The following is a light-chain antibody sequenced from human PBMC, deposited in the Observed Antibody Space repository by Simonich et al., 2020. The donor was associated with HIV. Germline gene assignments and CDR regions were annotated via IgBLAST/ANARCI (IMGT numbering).Light chain of an antibody. V-gene: IGLV2-14*03. CDR3: SSYTSSSTVV. CDR2: DVS. J-gene: IGLJ3*02. CDR1: SSDIGGYNN. Sequence: QSALTQPASVSGSPGQSITISCTGTSSDIGGYNNVSWYQQYPGKAPKLMIYDVSKRPSGVSNRFSGSKSGNTASLTISGLQAEDEADYYCSSYTSSSTVVFGGETKLTVL.